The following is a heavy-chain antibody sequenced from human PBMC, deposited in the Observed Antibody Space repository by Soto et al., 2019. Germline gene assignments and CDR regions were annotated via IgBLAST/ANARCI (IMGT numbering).Heavy chain of an antibody. V-gene: IGHV1-18*01. Sequence: QVQLVQSGAEGKKPGASVKVSCKASGYTFTSYGISWVRQAPGQGLEGMGWISAYNGNTNYAQKLQGRVTMTTDTSTSTAYMELRSLRSDDTAVYYCARDGIAARDRENYYMDVGGKGTTVTVSS. CDR3: ARDGIAARDRENYYMDV. J-gene: IGHJ6*03. CDR1: GYTFTSYG. D-gene: IGHD6-6*01. CDR2: ISAYNGNT.